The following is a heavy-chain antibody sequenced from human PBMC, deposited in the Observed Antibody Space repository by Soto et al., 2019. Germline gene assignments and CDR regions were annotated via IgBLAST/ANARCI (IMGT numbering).Heavy chain of an antibody. D-gene: IGHD1-26*01. CDR1: GFTFSSYS. V-gene: IGHV3-21*01. CDR3: ARATGAYYYYYMDV. CDR2: ISSSSSYI. J-gene: IGHJ6*03. Sequence: EVQLVESGGGLVKPGGSLRLSCAASGFTFSSYSMNWVRQAPGKGLEWVSSISSSSSYIYYADSVKGRFTISSNNAKNSVYLQMNSLRAEDAAVYYCARATGAYYYYYMDVWGKGTTVTVSS.